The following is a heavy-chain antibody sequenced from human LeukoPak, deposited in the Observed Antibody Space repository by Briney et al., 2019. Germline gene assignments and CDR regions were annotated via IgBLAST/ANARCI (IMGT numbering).Heavy chain of an antibody. CDR2: ISYDGSNK. J-gene: IGHJ2*01. Sequence: GGSLRLSCAASGFIISTHGMHWVRQAPGKGLEWVAVISYDGSNKYYADSVKGRFTISRDNSKNTLYLQMNSLRAEDTAVYYCARDRMGAIMYFDVWGRGTLVTVSS. CDR1: GFIISTHG. V-gene: IGHV3-30*03. CDR3: ARDRMGAIMYFDV. D-gene: IGHD3-10*01.